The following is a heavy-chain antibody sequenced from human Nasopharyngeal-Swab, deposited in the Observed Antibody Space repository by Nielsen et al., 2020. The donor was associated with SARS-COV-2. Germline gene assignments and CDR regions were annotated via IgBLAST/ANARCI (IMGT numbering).Heavy chain of an antibody. CDR2: IYSGGST. D-gene: IGHD1-26*01. J-gene: IGHJ3*02. CDR3: ARLRWELLPDAFDI. V-gene: IGHV3-66*01. CDR1: GFTVSSNY. Sequence: GESLKISCAASGFTVSSNYMSWVRQAPGKGLEWVSVIYSGGSTYYADSVKGRFTISRDNSKNTLYLQMNSLRAEDTAVYYCARLRWELLPDAFDIWGQGTMATVSS.